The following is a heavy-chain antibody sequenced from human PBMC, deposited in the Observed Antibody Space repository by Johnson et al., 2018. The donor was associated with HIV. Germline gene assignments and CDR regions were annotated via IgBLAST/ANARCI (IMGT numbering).Heavy chain of an antibody. J-gene: IGHJ3*02. CDR3: ARDGGYSYGDAFDI. CDR2: IYSGDST. Sequence: VQLVESGGGVVRPGGSLRLSCAAAGFTVSSNYMNWVRQAPGKGLECFSIIYSGDSTYYADSVKGRFTISRDNSKNTLYLQMNSLRAEDTAVYYCARDGGYSYGDAFDIWGQGTMVTVSS. CDR1: GFTVSSNY. V-gene: IGHV3-66*02. D-gene: IGHD5-18*01.